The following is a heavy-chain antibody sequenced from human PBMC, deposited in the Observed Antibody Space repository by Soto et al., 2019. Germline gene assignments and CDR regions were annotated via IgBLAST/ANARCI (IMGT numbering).Heavy chain of an antibody. J-gene: IGHJ5*02. CDR3: ATSSRAPKNWFDT. CDR2: VNAGNGNT. V-gene: IGHV1-3*01. Sequence: GASVKVSCKASGYTFTNYAMHWVRQAPGQMLKWMGWVNAGNGNTKYSQKFQGRVTITRDTSGSTAYMELSSLRSEDTAVYYCATSSRAPKNWFDTWGQGTLVTVSS. CDR1: GYTFTNYA. D-gene: IGHD6-13*01.